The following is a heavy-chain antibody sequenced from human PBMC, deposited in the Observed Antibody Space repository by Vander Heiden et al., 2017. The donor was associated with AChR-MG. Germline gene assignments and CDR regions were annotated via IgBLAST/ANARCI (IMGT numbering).Heavy chain of an antibody. V-gene: IGHV3-72*01. CDR2: ARNKAKSYTT. Sequence: EMQLVESGGGLVQPGGSLRLSCAASGFTFSDHYMDWVRQAPGKGLEWVGRARNKAKSYTTEYAASVKGRFTISRDDSKNSLYLQMNTMETEDTAVYYCTMLWRGTTSYQMDVWGKGTTVTVSS. CDR3: TMLWRGTTSYQMDV. J-gene: IGHJ6*04. CDR1: GFTFSDHY. D-gene: IGHD1-1*01.